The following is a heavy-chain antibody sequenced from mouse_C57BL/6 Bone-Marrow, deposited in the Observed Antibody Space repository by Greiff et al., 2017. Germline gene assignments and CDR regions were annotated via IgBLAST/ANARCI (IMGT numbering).Heavy chain of an antibody. CDR1: GYTFTDYE. CDR3: TRAGGTQLPDD. V-gene: IGHV1-15*01. J-gene: IGHJ2*01. CDR2: IEPETGGT. Sequence: QVQLKQSGAELVRPGASVTLSCKASGYTFTDYEMHWVKQTPVHGLEWIGAIEPETGGTAYNQKFKGKAILTADKSSSTAYMELRSLTSEDSAVYYCTRAGGTQLPDDWGQGTTLTVSS. D-gene: IGHD3-1*01.